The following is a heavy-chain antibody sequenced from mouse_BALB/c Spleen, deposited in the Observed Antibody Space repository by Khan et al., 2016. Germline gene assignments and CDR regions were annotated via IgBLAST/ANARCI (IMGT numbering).Heavy chain of an antibody. CDR3: VRPFYDGYYGFAY. Sequence: VQLKQSGAEFVKPGASVKLSCTASGFSIKDTYIHWVKQSPEQGLEWIGGIDPANGNTKFDPKFQGKATITTDTSSNTAYLQLSSLTSEDTAVYYCVRPFYDGYYGFAYWGQGTLVTVSA. J-gene: IGHJ3*01. D-gene: IGHD2-3*01. CDR1: GFSIKDTY. V-gene: IGHV14-3*02. CDR2: IDPANGNT.